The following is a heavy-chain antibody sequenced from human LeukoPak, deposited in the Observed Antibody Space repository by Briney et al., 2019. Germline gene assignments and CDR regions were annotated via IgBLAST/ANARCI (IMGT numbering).Heavy chain of an antibody. CDR1: GYTFTSYA. V-gene: IGHV1-2*02. CDR3: ARIHVDYYYYMDV. CDR2: INPNSGGT. J-gene: IGHJ6*03. Sequence: ASVKVSCKASGYTFTSYAMNWVRQAPGQGLEWMGWINPNSGGTNYAQKFQGRVTMTRDTSISTAYMELSRLRSDDTAVYYCARIHVDYYYYMDVWGKGTTVTVSS.